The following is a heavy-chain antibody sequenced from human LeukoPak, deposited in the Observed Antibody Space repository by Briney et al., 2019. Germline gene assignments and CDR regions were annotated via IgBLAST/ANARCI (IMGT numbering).Heavy chain of an antibody. V-gene: IGHV3-23*01. CDR3: AREADCSGGSCYRGAFDI. Sequence: AGGSLRLSCAASGFTFSSYAMSWVRQAPGKGLEWVSTITGSGGSTPYADSVKGRFTISRDNSWNTLYLQMNSLRAEDTAVYYCAREADCSGGSCYRGAFDIWGQGTMITVSS. J-gene: IGHJ3*02. CDR1: GFTFSSYA. D-gene: IGHD2-15*01. CDR2: ITGSGGST.